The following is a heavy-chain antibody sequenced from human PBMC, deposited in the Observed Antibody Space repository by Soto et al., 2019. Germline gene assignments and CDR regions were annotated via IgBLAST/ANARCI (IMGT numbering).Heavy chain of an antibody. Sequence: GVPMRLPGTAAWLNSINVGINGISKKKGKGLEWVGRVKSTTPGGTTDYPEPVKGRFALSRDDPNNIVYLQMNSLKIEDTAVYYCTTDSYSSITIVRFDYWGHGTLVTVSS. CDR1: WLNSINVG. J-gene: IGHJ4*01. CDR3: TTDSYSSITIVRFDY. CDR2: VKSTTPGGTT. V-gene: IGHV3-15*07. D-gene: IGHD2-2*01.